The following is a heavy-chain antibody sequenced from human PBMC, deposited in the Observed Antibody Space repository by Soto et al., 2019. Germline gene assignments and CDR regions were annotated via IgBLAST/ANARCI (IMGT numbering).Heavy chain of an antibody. CDR2: IIPIFGTA. V-gene: IGHV1-69*13. Sequence: EASVKVSCKASGGTFSSYAISWVRQAPGQGLEWMGGIIPIFGTANYAQKFQGRVTITADESTSTAYMELSSLRSEDTALYYCAKDLTRQLAYWLDPWGQGTQVNVSS. CDR1: GGTFSSYA. J-gene: IGHJ5*02. D-gene: IGHD6-6*01. CDR3: AKDLTRQLAYWLDP.